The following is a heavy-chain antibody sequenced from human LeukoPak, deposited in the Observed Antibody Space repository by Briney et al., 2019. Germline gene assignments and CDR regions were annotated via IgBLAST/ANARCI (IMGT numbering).Heavy chain of an antibody. V-gene: IGHV3-23*01. Sequence: GGSLRLSCAASGFTFSSYAMNWVRQTPGKGLEWVSTISGGGGSTHYADSVKGRFTISRDNSKNTLYLQMNSLRAEDTAVYYCARKLSGYHDYWGQGTLVTVSS. J-gene: IGHJ4*02. CDR3: ARKLSGYHDY. CDR1: GFTFSSYA. D-gene: IGHD3-22*01. CDR2: ISGGGGST.